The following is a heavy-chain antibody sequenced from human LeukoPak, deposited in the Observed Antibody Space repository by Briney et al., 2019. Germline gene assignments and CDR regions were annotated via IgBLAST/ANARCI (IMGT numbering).Heavy chain of an antibody. Sequence: GGSLRLSCAASGFTVSSNYMSWVRQAPGKGLEWVSVIYSGGSTYYADSVKGRFTISRDNSKNTLYLQMNSLRAEDTAVYYCAIASYYSDFDYWGQGTLVTVSS. D-gene: IGHD3-10*01. CDR3: AIASYYSDFDY. CDR1: GFTVSSNY. V-gene: IGHV3-53*01. CDR2: IYSGGST. J-gene: IGHJ4*02.